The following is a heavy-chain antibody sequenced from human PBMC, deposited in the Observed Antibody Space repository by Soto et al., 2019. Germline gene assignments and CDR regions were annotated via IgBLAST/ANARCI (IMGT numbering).Heavy chain of an antibody. CDR3: AGGDYGGNDDY. J-gene: IGHJ4*02. Sequence: QVQLQESGPGLVKPSETLSLTCTVSGGSVSSGSYNWRWIRQPPGKGLEWIGYIYYSGSSNYNPSLKSRVTISVDTSKNQFSMKLSSVTAADTAVYCCAGGDYGGNDDYWGQGTLVTGSS. CDR2: IYYSGSS. D-gene: IGHD4-17*01. V-gene: IGHV4-61*01. CDR1: GGSVSSGSYN.